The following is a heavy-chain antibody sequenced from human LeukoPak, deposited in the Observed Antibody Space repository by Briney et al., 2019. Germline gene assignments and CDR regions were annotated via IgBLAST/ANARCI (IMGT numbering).Heavy chain of an antibody. V-gene: IGHV1-18*01. CDR1: GYTFSNYG. J-gene: IGHJ4*02. CDR3: ARAIAGDYNDY. D-gene: IGHD3-16*02. CDR2: ISAYNGNT. Sequence: GASVKVSCKASGYTFSNYGISWVRQAPGQGLDWMGWISAYNGNTNYAQKLQGRVTMTTDTSTSTAYMELRSLRSDDTAVYYCARAIAGDYNDYWGQGTLVTVSS.